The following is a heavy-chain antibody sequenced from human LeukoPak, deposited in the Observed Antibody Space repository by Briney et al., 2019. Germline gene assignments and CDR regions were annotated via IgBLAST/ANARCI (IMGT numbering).Heavy chain of an antibody. CDR2: INHSGST. CDR3: ARGGYCTNGVCYKADY. CDR1: GGSFSGYY. J-gene: IGHJ4*02. V-gene: IGHV4-34*01. D-gene: IGHD2-8*01. Sequence: PSETLSLTWAVYGGSFSGYYWSWIRQPPGKGLEWIGEINHSGSTNYNPSLKSRVTISVDTSKNQFSLKLSSVTAADTAVYYCARGGYCTNGVCYKADYWGQGTLVTVSS.